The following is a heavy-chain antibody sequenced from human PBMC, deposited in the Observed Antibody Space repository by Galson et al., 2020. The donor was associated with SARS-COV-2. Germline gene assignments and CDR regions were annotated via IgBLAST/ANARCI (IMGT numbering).Heavy chain of an antibody. Sequence: KIGESLKISCKGSGYSFTSYWNGWVRQMPGKGPEWMGIIYPGDSDTRYSPSFQGQVHISADKSISTAYLQSSSLKASDTAMYYCARAGYSSSWYGVGYCDYWGQGGLVTVSS. CDR3: ARAGYSSSWYGVGYCDY. J-gene: IGHJ4*02. CDR1: GYSFTSYW. CDR2: IYPGDSDT. D-gene: IGHD6-13*01. V-gene: IGHV5-51*01.